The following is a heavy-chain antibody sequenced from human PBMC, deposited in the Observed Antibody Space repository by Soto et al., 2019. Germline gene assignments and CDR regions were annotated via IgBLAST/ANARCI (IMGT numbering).Heavy chain of an antibody. Sequence: PSETLSLTCAVYGGSFSGYYWSWIRQPPGKGLEWIGEINHSGSTNYNPSPKSRVTISVDTSKNQFSLKLSSVTAADTAVYYCARSRRNYDILTGYYKSYGLDVWGQGTTVTVSS. CDR1: GGSFSGYY. V-gene: IGHV4-34*01. J-gene: IGHJ6*02. CDR2: INHSGST. D-gene: IGHD3-9*01. CDR3: ARSRRNYDILTGYYKSYGLDV.